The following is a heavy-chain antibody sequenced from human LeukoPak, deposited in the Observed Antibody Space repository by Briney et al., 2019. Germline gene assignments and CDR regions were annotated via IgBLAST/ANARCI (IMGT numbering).Heavy chain of an antibody. CDR1: GFAFSSYA. CDR2: INQAGSEK. D-gene: IGHD3-22*01. CDR3: ARVYSYYDSSGYYLDY. V-gene: IGHV3-7*01. Sequence: GGSLRLSCAASGFAFSSYAMTWVRQAPGKGLEWVANINQAGSEKYYVDSVKGRFTISRDNAKNSLYLQMNSLRAEDTAVYYCARVYSYYDSSGYYLDYWGQGALVTVSS. J-gene: IGHJ4*02.